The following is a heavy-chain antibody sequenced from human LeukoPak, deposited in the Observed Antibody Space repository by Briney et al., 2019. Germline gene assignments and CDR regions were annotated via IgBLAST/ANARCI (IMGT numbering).Heavy chain of an antibody. J-gene: IGHJ4*02. CDR1: GFTFSSYW. Sequence: GGSLRLSCAASGFTFSSYWMNWVRQVPGKGLVWVSRIVSDGSNTNYADSVKGRFTVSRDNAKNTLYLQMNSLRVEDTAVYYCARGRPHGNDYWGQGTLVTVSS. D-gene: IGHD4-23*01. V-gene: IGHV3-74*01. CDR2: IVSDGSNT. CDR3: ARGRPHGNDY.